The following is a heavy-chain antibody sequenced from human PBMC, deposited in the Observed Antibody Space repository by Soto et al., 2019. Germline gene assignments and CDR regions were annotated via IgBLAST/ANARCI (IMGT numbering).Heavy chain of an antibody. J-gene: IGHJ6*02. CDR2: INHSGST. D-gene: IGHD1-7*01. CDR3: ARGETGTYYYYYYGMDV. CDR1: GGSFSGYY. V-gene: IGHV4-34*01. Sequence: KSSETLSLTCAVYGGSFSGYYWSWIRQPPGKGLEWIGEINHSGSTNYNPSLKSRVTISVDTSKNQFSLKLSSVTAADTAVYYCARGETGTYYYYYYGMDVWGQGTTVTVSS.